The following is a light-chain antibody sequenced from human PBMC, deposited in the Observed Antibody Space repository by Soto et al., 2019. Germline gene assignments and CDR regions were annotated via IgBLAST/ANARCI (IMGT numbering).Light chain of an antibody. CDR3: MQGTHWPIT. J-gene: IGKJ5*01. CDR2: KVS. Sequence: DVLMTQSPLSLPFTLGQPSSISCRSDQSLVHSDGIADFSWFQQRPGRSPRRLIYKVSNRDSGVPARFSGSGSGTDFALKISRVEAEDVGVYYCMQGTHWPITFGQGTRLEIK. CDR1: QSLVHSDGIAD. V-gene: IGKV2-30*02.